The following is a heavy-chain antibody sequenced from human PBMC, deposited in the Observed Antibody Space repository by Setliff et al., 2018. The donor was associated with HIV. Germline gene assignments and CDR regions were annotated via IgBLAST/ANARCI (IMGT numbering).Heavy chain of an antibody. CDR3: ARGLTAPAAAGS. D-gene: IGHD6-13*01. CDR2: VSLSGST. J-gene: IGHJ5*02. CDR1: GYSLSSASY. V-gene: IGHV4-38-2*02. Sequence: SETLSLTCTVSGYSLSSASYWGWIRQSPEKGLEWIGSVSLSGSTYYNPSLQSRVTISIDMSKNHFSLNLKSVTAADTAIYYCARGLTAPAAAGSWGQGMLVTVSS.